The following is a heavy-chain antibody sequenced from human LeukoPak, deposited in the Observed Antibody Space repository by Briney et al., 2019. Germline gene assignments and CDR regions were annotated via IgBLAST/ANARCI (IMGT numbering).Heavy chain of an antibody. D-gene: IGHD3-3*02. CDR1: GASISSDSNY. CDR2: IYHTGST. Sequence: SDTLSLTCTVSGASISSDSNYWAGVRQPPGKGLQGSGSIYHTGSTFYNPSLMSRVSISIDSSTNPFSLKLRSVPVADPALYYCARDISISWFSSSGQGTLVSVSS. CDR3: ARDISISWFSS. V-gene: IGHV4-39*07. J-gene: IGHJ5*01.